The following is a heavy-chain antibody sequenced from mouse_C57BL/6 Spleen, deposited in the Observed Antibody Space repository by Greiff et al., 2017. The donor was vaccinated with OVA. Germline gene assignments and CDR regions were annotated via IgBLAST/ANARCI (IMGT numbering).Heavy chain of an antibody. CDR3: ARSEGLDSSGYVGFAY. CDR1: GFTFSSYA. J-gene: IGHJ3*01. V-gene: IGHV5-4*01. CDR2: ISDGGSYT. D-gene: IGHD3-2*02. Sequence: EVQGVESGGGLVKPGGSLKLSCAASGFTFSSYAMSWVRQTPEKRLEWVATISDGGSYTYYPDNVKGRFTISRDNAKNNLYLQMSHLKSEDTAMYYCARSEGLDSSGYVGFAYWGQGTLVTVSA.